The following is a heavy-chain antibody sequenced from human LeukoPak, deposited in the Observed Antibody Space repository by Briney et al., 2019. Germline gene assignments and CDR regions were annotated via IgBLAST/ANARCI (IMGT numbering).Heavy chain of an antibody. Sequence: GGSLRLSCAASGFTFSGYGMHWVRQAPGKGLEWVAFVRYDSSNKYYADSVKGRFTISRDNSKNTVYLQMNSLRAEDTAVYYCAKSDSSGYSGFNWGQGTLVTVSS. V-gene: IGHV3-30*02. CDR3: AKSDSSGYSGFN. D-gene: IGHD3-22*01. CDR2: VRYDSSNK. CDR1: GFTFSGYG. J-gene: IGHJ4*02.